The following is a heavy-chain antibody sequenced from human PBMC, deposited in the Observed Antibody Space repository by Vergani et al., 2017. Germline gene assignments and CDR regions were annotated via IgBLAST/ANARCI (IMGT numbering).Heavy chain of an antibody. Sequence: QVQLQESGPGLVKPSQTLSLTCTVSGGSINSDNYHWGWIRQHPGKGLEWIGYIYYSGSNYYNPSLKSRVSMSVDTSKNQFSLKLSSVTAADTAVYYCARGYSTWGQGTLVTVSS. CDR2: IYYSGSN. D-gene: IGHD6-13*01. V-gene: IGHV4-31*03. CDR1: GGSINSDNYH. J-gene: IGHJ5*02. CDR3: ARGYST.